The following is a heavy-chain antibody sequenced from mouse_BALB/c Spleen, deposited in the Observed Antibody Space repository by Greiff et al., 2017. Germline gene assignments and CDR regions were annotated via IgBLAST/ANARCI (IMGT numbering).Heavy chain of an antibody. Sequence: EVQLQQSGTVLARPGASVKMSCKASGYSFTSYWMHWVKQRPGQGLEWIGAIYPGNSDTSYNQKFKGKAKLTAVTSASTAYMELSSLTNEDSAVYYCTREAYGNSPYYAMDDWGQGTSVTVSS. CDR2: IYPGNSDT. CDR3: TREAYGNSPYYAMDD. CDR1: GYSFTSYW. V-gene: IGHV1-5*01. J-gene: IGHJ4*01. D-gene: IGHD2-10*02.